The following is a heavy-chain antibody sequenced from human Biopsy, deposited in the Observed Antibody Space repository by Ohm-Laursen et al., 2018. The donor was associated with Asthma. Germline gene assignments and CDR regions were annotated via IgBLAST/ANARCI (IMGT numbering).Heavy chain of an antibody. CDR1: GFTFRNFG. CDR2: ISSDVRE. D-gene: IGHD2-21*01. Sequence: SLRLSCSASGFTFRNFGMHWVRQAPGKGLEWVALISSDVREWYADSVKGRFTISRDNSKNTQDLQMNSLRGDDTAVYYCVRWRSGYPDHYSDFWGLGTLVTVSS. J-gene: IGHJ4*02. CDR3: VRWRSGYPDHYSDF. V-gene: IGHV3-30*03.